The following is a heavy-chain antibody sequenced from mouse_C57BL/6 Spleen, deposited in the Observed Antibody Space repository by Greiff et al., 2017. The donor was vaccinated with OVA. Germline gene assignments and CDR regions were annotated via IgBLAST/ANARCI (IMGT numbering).Heavy chain of an antibody. CDR2: IYPRSGNT. Sequence: QVQLKESGAELARPGASVKLSCKASGYTFTSYGISWVKQRTGQGLEWIGEIYPRSGNTYYNEKFKGKATLTADKSSSTAYMELRSLTSEDSAVYFCAREIIFTTVGGLDYWGQGTTLTVSS. J-gene: IGHJ2*01. V-gene: IGHV1-81*01. D-gene: IGHD1-1*01. CDR3: AREIIFTTVGGLDY. CDR1: GYTFTSYG.